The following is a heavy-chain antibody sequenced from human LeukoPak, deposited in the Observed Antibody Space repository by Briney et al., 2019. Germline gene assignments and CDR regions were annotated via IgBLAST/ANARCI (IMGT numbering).Heavy chain of an antibody. CDR3: AKEMAAADPTEGWYFDY. V-gene: IGHV1-69*01. CDR2: IIPIFGTA. J-gene: IGHJ4*02. D-gene: IGHD6-13*01. CDR1: GGTFSSYA. Sequence: SVKVSRKASGGTFSSYAISWVRQAPGQGLEWMGGIIPIFGTANYAQKFQGRVTITADESTSTAYMELSSLRSEDTAVYYCAKEMAAADPTEGWYFDYWGQGTLVTVSS.